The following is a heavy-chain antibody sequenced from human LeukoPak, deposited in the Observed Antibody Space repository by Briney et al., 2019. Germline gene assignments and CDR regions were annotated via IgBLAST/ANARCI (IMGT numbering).Heavy chain of an antibody. D-gene: IGHD3-22*01. CDR2: IIPILGIA. V-gene: IGHV1-69*04. CDR3: ARAYYYDSSGYAVFDY. CDR1: GGTFSSYA. Sequence: GASVKVSCKASGGTFSSYAISWVRQAPGQGLERMGRIIPILGIANYAQKFQGRVTITADKSTSTAYMELSSLRSEDTAVYYCARAYYYDSSGYAVFDYWGQGTLVTVSS. J-gene: IGHJ4*02.